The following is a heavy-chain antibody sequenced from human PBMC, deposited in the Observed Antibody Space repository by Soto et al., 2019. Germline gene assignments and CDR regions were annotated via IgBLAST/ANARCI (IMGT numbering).Heavy chain of an antibody. J-gene: IGHJ4*02. D-gene: IGHD6-6*01. Sequence: GGSLRLSCTASGFTFGDYAMSWVRQAPGKGLEWVGFIRSKAYGGTTEYAASVKGRFTISRDDSKSIAYLQMNSLKTEDTAVYYCTRDPYSSSSRAFDYWGQGTLVTVSS. V-gene: IGHV3-49*04. CDR2: IRSKAYGGTT. CDR1: GFTFGDYA. CDR3: TRDPYSSSSRAFDY.